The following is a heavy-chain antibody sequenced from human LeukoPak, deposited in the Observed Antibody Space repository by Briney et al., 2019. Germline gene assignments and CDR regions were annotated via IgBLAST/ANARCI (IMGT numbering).Heavy chain of an antibody. V-gene: IGHV3-21*06. D-gene: IGHD2/OR15-2a*01. CDR2: ISPSASSS. Sequence: GGSLRLSCAASGFTFSYYSMNWVRQAPGKGLEWVSSISPSASSSWHTDSVKGRFTISKDNARNTLFLEMNTLRAEDTAVYYCARDFLGESGAAGYWGQGTLVTVSS. CDR3: ARDFLGESGAAGY. CDR1: GFTFSYYS. J-gene: IGHJ4*02.